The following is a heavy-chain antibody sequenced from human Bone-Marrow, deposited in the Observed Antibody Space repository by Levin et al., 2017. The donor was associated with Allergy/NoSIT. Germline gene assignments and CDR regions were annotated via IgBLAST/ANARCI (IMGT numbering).Heavy chain of an antibody. D-gene: IGHD3-10*01. V-gene: IGHV3-30*04. CDR3: ARDFGDQVMYYLDY. CDR2: ISYDGNHE. Sequence: LGESLKISCAASGFRFNTFALHWVRQAPGKGLQWVAAISYDGNHEHYADSVKGRFIISRDNLKNTLYLQMDNLRADDSAVYFCARDFGDQVMYYLDYWGQGSLVIVAS. CDR1: GFRFNTFA. J-gene: IGHJ4*02.